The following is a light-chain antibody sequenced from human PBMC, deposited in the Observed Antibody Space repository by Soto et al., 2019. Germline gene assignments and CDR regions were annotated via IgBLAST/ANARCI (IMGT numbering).Light chain of an antibody. J-gene: IGKJ5*01. CDR1: QTISSW. CDR3: QQLHGYPIT. Sequence: DIQMTQSASTLSASVGDRVTITCRASQTISSWLAWYQQKPGKAPKILIYDASSLESGVPSRFSGSGSGTEFTLTISSLQPEDFATYYCQQLHGYPITFGQGTRLEI. CDR2: DAS. V-gene: IGKV1-5*01.